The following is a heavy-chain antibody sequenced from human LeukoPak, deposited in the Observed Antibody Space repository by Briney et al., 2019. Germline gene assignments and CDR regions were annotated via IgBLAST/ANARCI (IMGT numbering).Heavy chain of an antibody. CDR2: LSADGSKK. CDR3: ARGGPRYQYYYNMDV. V-gene: IGHV3-30*04. Sequence: PGGSLRLSCAASGFIFSDYTMHWVRQAPGRGLAGVAALSADGSKKYHPDPVKGRFTISRDNSRSTLFLQMNSLRVDDTAVYYCARGGPRYQYYYNMDVWGKGTTVTVSS. D-gene: IGHD3-16*02. J-gene: IGHJ6*04. CDR1: GFIFSDYT.